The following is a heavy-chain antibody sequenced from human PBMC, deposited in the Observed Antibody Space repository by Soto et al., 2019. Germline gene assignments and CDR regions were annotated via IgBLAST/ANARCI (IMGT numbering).Heavy chain of an antibody. V-gene: IGHV3-21*01. Sequence: GSLRLSCDASGXTISRVSMNWVRLVPGKGLEWVASISSASSDTLYADSVKGRFIISRDNAQNSLFLQMNTLRPEDSAIYYFARVDYWGPGTQGTVS. CDR3: ARVDY. CDR1: GXTISRVS. J-gene: IGHJ4*02. CDR2: ISSASSDT.